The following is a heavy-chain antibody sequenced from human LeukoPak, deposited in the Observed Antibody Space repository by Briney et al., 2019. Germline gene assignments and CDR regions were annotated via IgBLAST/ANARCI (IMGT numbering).Heavy chain of an antibody. D-gene: IGHD6-13*01. Sequence: GGSLRLPCAASGFTASGNYMSWVRQAPGKGLEWVSVIYSGGNTYYADSVKGRFTISRDDSENTLYFQMNNLRAEDTAVYYCARVRPSSWYYFDYWGQGTLVTVSS. V-gene: IGHV3-53*01. J-gene: IGHJ4*02. CDR2: IYSGGNT. CDR1: GFTASGNY. CDR3: ARVRPSSWYYFDY.